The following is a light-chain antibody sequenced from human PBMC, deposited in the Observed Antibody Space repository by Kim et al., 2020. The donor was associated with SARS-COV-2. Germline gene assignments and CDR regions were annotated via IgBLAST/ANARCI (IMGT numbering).Light chain of an antibody. CDR2: DVS. CDR3: CSYAGSYRV. Sequence: PGQSVNISCTGTSSDVGGYNYVSWYQQHPGKAPKLMIYDVSKRPSGVPDRFSGSKSGNTASLTISGLQAEDEADYYCCSYAGSYRVFGTGTKVTVL. CDR1: SSDVGGYNY. V-gene: IGLV2-11*01. J-gene: IGLJ1*01.